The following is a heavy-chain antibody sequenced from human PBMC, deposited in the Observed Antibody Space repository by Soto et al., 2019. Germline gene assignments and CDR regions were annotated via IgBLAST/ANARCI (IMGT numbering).Heavy chain of an antibody. CDR3: AKVVVIIKRKDYGMDV. D-gene: IGHD3-22*01. J-gene: IGHJ6*02. CDR2: ISGSGGST. V-gene: IGHV3-23*01. Sequence: SCAASGFTFSSYAMSWVRQAPGKGLEWVSAISGSGGSTYYADSVKGRFTISRDNSKNTLYLQMNSLRAEDTAVYYCAKVVVIIKRKDYGMDVWGQGTTVTVSS. CDR1: GFTFSSYA.